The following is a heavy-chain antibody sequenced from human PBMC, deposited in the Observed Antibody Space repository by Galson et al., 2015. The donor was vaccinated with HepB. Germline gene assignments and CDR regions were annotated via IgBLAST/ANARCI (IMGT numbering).Heavy chain of an antibody. D-gene: IGHD4-17*01. Sequence: SLRLSCAASGFTFSDYYMSWIRQAPGKGLEWVSYISSSGSTIYYADSVKGRFTISRDNAKNSLYLQMNSLRAEDTAVYYCARRDYGDYTLFDYWGQGTLVTVSS. CDR2: ISSSGSTI. J-gene: IGHJ4*02. CDR1: GFTFSDYY. CDR3: ARRDYGDYTLFDY. V-gene: IGHV3-11*01.